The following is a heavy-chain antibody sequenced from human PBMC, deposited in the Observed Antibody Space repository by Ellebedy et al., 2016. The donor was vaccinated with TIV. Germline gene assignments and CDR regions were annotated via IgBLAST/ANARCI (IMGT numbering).Heavy chain of an antibody. D-gene: IGHD2-15*01. CDR1: GGSISSYY. CDR2: INHSGST. J-gene: IGHJ6*03. Sequence: SETLSLTXTVSGGSISSYYWSWIRQPPGKGLEWIGEINHSGSTNYNPSLKSRVTISVDTSKNQFSLKLSSVTAADTAVYYCARVLLQYYYYYMDVWGKGTTVTVSS. CDR3: ARVLLQYYYYYMDV. V-gene: IGHV4-34*01.